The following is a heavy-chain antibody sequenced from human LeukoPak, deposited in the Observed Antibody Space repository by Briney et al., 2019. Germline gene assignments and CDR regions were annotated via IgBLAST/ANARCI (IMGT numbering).Heavy chain of an antibody. V-gene: IGHV3-23*01. D-gene: IGHD5-12*01. CDR1: GFTFSTYV. J-gene: IGHJ4*02. CDR2: ISGSGDNT. CDR3: AKGSGYDTDFDY. Sequence: GGSLRASCAASGFTFSTYVMSWVRQAPGKGLEWVSGISGSGDNTYYADSVKGRFTISRDNSKNTLYLQMNSLRAEDTAVYYCAKGSGYDTDFDYWGQGTLVSVSS.